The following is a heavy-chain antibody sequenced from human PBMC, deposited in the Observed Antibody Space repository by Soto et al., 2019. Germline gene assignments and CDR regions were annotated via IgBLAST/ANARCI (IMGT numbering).Heavy chain of an antibody. Sequence: PGGSLRLSCAASGFTFSSYAMSWVRQAPGKGLEWVSAISGSGGSTYYADSVKGRFTISRDNSKNTLYLQMNSLRAEDTAVYYCAKGQLIDYGDYEGDYYYYMDVWGKGTTVTVSS. CDR3: AKGQLIDYGDYEGDYYYYMDV. CDR1: GFTFSSYA. V-gene: IGHV3-23*01. J-gene: IGHJ6*03. D-gene: IGHD4-17*01. CDR2: ISGSGGST.